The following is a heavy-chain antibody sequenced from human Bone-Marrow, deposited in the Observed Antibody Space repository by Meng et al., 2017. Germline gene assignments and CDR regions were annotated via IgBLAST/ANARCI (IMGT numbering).Heavy chain of an antibody. J-gene: IGHJ4*02. CDR2: ISGSGGST. D-gene: IGHD5-24*01. CDR1: GFTFSGYA. CDR3: ARIAVEMATIVAAVFDS. Sequence: GGSLRLSCAASGFTFSGYAMSWVRQAPGKGLEWVSAISGSGGSTYYADSVKGRFTISRDNSKTTLYVQMDSLRAEETAVYYCARIAVEMATIVAAVFDSWGQGTLVTVSS. V-gene: IGHV3-23*01.